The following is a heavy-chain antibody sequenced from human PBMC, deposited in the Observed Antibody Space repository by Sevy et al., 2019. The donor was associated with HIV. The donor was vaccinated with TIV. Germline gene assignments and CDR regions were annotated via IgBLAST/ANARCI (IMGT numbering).Heavy chain of an antibody. CDR2: IRSKANKYAS. CDR3: TAGDLGRFDY. CDR1: GFNFSGAA. Sequence: GGSLRLSCAASGFNFSGAAMFWVRQASGKGLEWVGRIRSKANKYASVYGAPVKGRFIISRDDSKKTTYLQMSNLKTEDSAICWCTAGDLGRFDYWGRGSLVTVSS. J-gene: IGHJ4*02. V-gene: IGHV3-73*01. D-gene: IGHD3-16*01.